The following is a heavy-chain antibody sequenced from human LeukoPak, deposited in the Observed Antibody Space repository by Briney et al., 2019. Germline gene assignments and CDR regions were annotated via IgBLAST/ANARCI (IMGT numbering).Heavy chain of an antibody. V-gene: IGHV3-48*01. CDR1: GFTFSSYT. CDR2: IGTSSTTI. J-gene: IGHJ6*03. D-gene: IGHD6-25*01. CDR3: ARFAAGGSYYYYMDV. Sequence: GGSLRLSCAASGFTFSSYTMNWVRQPPGKGLEWVSNIGTSSTTIYYADSVKGRFTISRDNAKNSPYLQMNSLRADDTAVYYCARFAAGGSYYYYMDVWGKGTTVTVSS.